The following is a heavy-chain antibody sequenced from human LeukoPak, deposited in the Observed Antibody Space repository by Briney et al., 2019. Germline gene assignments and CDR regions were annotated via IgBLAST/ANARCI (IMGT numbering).Heavy chain of an antibody. D-gene: IGHD3-22*01. Sequence: PSETLSLTCTVSGGSLSRYSSSWLRPPPREGLEWIGRIYTSGSTNYHPSLKSRVTMSVDTSKNQFSLKLSSVTAADTAVYYCAAKDSSGYYHGLDYWGQGTLVTVSS. CDR3: AAKDSSGYYHGLDY. CDR1: GGSLSRYS. CDR2: IYTSGST. V-gene: IGHV4-4*07. J-gene: IGHJ4*02.